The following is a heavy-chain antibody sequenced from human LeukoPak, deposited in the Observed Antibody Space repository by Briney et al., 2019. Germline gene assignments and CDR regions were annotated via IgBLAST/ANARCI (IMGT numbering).Heavy chain of an antibody. CDR2: ISGSSGII. V-gene: IGHV3-48*01. D-gene: IGHD4-17*01. Sequence: GGSLRLSCAASGFTFNTYTMNWVRQAPGKGLEWVSYISGSSGIIDYADSVRGRFTISRDNAKNSLYLQMNSLRAEDTAVYYCARVRVSGGDFGDYDEVDWGQGTLVTVSS. J-gene: IGHJ4*02. CDR3: ARVRVSGGDFGDYDEVD. CDR1: GFTFNTYT.